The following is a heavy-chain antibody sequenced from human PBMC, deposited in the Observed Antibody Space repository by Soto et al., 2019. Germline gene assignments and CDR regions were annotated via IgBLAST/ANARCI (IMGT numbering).Heavy chain of an antibody. V-gene: IGHV4-4*07. CDR3: VRDGTKTLRDWFDP. Sequence: SETLSLTCTVSGASISGFYWCWIRKSAGKGLEWIGRIYATGTTDYNPSLKSRVMMSVDTSKKQFSLKLRSVTAADTAVYYCVRDGTKTLRDWFDPWGQGISVTVSS. CDR2: IYATGTT. J-gene: IGHJ5*02. CDR1: GASISGFY. D-gene: IGHD1-1*01.